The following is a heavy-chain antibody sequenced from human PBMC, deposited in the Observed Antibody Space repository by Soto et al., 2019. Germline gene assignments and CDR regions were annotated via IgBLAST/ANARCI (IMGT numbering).Heavy chain of an antibody. CDR1: GFTFSSYA. J-gene: IGHJ4*02. V-gene: IGHV3-30*04. Sequence: GGSLRLSCAGSGFTFSSYAIHWVRQAPGKGLEWVAVITKDGKNKYYVDSVKGRLTVSRDDSQNTLYLHMNSRRREDTAVYYCARSRNSAVADSFDFWGQGTLFTVSS. CDR3: ARSRNSAVADSFDF. CDR2: ITKDGKNK. D-gene: IGHD3-10*01.